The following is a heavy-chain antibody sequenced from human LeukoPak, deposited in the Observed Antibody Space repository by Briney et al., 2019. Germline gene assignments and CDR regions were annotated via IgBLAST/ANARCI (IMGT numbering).Heavy chain of an antibody. J-gene: IGHJ4*02. CDR1: GGSISSGSNY. CDR2: IYTSGST. Sequence: PSETLSLTCTVSGGSISSGSNYWSWIRQPAGKGLEWIGRIYTSGSTNYNPSLKSRVTISVDTSKNQLSLKLSSVTAADTAVYYCARDGTAAGTFDYWGQGTLVTVSS. D-gene: IGHD6-13*01. V-gene: IGHV4-61*02. CDR3: ARDGTAAGTFDY.